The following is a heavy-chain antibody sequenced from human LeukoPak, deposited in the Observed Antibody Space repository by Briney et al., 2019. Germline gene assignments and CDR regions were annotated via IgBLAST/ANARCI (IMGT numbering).Heavy chain of an antibody. CDR3: ASYIVPAANALADWFDP. CDR2: IIPIFGTA. Sequence: SVKVSCKASGGTFSSYAISWVRQAPGQGLEWMGGIIPIFGTANYAQKFQGRVTITADESTSTAYMELSSLRSEDTAVYYCASYIVPAANALADWFDPWGQGTLVTVSS. CDR1: GGTFSSYA. D-gene: IGHD2-2*01. J-gene: IGHJ5*02. V-gene: IGHV1-69*13.